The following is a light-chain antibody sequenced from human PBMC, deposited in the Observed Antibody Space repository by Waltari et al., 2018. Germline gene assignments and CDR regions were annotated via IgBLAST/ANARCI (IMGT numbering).Light chain of an antibody. CDR2: GAS. Sequence: SCRDSQNIGYYLAWYQQNPGQAPRLLIYGASSRAAGIPDRFGGSGSGADFSLTISRLEPEDFAVYYCQHHVRLPATFGQGTKV. CDR3: QHHVRLPAT. J-gene: IGKJ1*01. V-gene: IGKV3-20*01. CDR1: QNIGYY.